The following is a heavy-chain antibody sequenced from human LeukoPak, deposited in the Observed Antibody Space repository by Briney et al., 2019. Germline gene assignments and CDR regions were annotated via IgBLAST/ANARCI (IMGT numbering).Heavy chain of an antibody. J-gene: IGHJ5*02. CDR2: INHSGST. D-gene: IGHD4-17*01. Sequence: TSETLSLTCAVYGGSFSGHYWTWIRQPPGKGLEWIGEINHSGSTNYNPSLKSRVTTSVDTSKNQFSLKLSSVTAADTAVYYCARGLGGAPTTVLSWGQGTLVTVSS. CDR3: ARGLGGAPTTVLS. V-gene: IGHV4-34*01. CDR1: GGSFSGHY.